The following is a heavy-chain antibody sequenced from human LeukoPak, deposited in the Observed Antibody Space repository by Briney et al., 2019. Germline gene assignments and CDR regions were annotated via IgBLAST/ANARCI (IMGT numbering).Heavy chain of an antibody. D-gene: IGHD3-3*01. J-gene: IGHJ4*02. Sequence: ASVKVSCKASGYTFTSYDINWVRQATGQGLEWMGWMNPNSGNTGNAQKFQGRVTITRNTSISTAYMELSSLRSEDTAVYYCARRDYDFWSGAYYFDYWGQGTLVTVSS. CDR2: MNPNSGNT. CDR3: ARRDYDFWSGAYYFDY. CDR1: GYTFTSYD. V-gene: IGHV1-8*03.